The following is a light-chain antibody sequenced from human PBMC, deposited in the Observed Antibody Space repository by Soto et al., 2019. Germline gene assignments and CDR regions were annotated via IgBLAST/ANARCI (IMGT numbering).Light chain of an antibody. V-gene: IGLV1-40*01. CDR1: TSNIGAPYD. J-gene: IGLJ2*01. CDR3: SSYASSGAVV. Sequence: QSVLTQPPSVSGAPGQRVSISCTGSTSNIGAPYDVHWYQHLPGTAPKLLIYGDNNRPSGVPDRFSGSKSGTSASLAITRLQAEDEADYYCSSYASSGAVVFGGGTKVTVL. CDR2: GDN.